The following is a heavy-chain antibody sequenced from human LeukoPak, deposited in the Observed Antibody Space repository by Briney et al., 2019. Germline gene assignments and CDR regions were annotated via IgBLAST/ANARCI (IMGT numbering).Heavy chain of an antibody. CDR2: IKGKNDGGTT. CDR3: TTEVAAISESYSYDAFDI. V-gene: IGHV3-15*07. D-gene: IGHD3-10*01. CDR1: GFTFTNGW. J-gene: IGHJ3*02. Sequence: GGPLTLPCAVSGFTFTNGWMHWLRQPPGKGLAWIGRIKGKNDGGTTDYAAPMKRSFIILRYDSKNTMSLQMNSLKPADTAVYYCTTEVAAISESYSYDAFDIWGQGTMVTVSS.